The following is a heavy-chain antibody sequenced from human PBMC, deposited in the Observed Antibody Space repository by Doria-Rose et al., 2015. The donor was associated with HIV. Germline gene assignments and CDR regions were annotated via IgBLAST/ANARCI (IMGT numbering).Heavy chain of an antibody. V-gene: IGHV2-26*01. CDR3: ARIKSSRWYHKYYFDF. CDR2: IFADDER. CDR1: GVSLSSPGMG. Sequence: QITLKESGPVLVKPTETLTLTCTVSGVSLSSPGMGVSRIRQPPGKALEWLANIFADDERSYKTSLKSRLTISRRTSKSQVVLTMTDMDPVDTATYYCARIKSSRWYHKYYFDFWGQGTLVIVSA. D-gene: IGHD6-13*01. J-gene: IGHJ4*02.